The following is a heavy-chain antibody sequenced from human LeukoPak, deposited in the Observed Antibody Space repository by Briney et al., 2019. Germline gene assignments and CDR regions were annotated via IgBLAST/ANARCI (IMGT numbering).Heavy chain of an antibody. V-gene: IGHV3-23*01. Sequence: GGSLRLSCAASGFTFSSYAMNWVRQAPGKGLEGVSFIRGGGAGTRYADPVKGRFTIPRDNSRNTLYLQVNSLRVEDTATYYCAKCSAGYYNAAFDMWGQGTVVIVSS. CDR2: IRGGGAGT. CDR3: AKCSAGYYNAAFDM. J-gene: IGHJ3*02. CDR1: GFTFSSYA. D-gene: IGHD3-10*02.